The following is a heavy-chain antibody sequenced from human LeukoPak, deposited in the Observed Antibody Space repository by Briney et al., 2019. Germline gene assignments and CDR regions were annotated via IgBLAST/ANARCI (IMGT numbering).Heavy chain of an antibody. CDR2: ISGSCGGT. J-gene: IGHJ4*02. D-gene: IGHD5-18*01. V-gene: IGHV3-23*01. Sequence: GGSLRLSCAASGFTFSSYAMTWVRQAPGKGLKWVSAISGSCGGTYYADSVKGRFTISRDNSKNTLYLQMNSLRAEDTAVYYCAKDLGYSYGTKLDYWGQGTLVTVSS. CDR1: GFTFSSYA. CDR3: AKDLGYSYGTKLDY.